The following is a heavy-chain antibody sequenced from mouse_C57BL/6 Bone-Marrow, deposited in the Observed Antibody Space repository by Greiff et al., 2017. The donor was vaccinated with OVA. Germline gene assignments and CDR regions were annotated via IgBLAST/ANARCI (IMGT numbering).Heavy chain of an antibody. CDR3: ATLRRTLDY. Sequence: QVQLQQSGAELMKPGASVKLSCKASGYTFTGYGMEWVKQRPGHGLEWIGEIVPGSGSTTYNEKFKGKATFTADTSSNTAYMQLSSLTTEDSAIYYCATLRRTLDYWGQGTTLTVSS. CDR2: IVPGSGST. V-gene: IGHV1-9*01. J-gene: IGHJ2*01. D-gene: IGHD2-12*01. CDR1: GYTFTGYG.